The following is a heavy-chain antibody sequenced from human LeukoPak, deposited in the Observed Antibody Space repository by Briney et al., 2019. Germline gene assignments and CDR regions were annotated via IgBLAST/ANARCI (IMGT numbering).Heavy chain of an antibody. D-gene: IGHD3-22*01. Sequence: PSETLSLTCTVSGGSISSGDYYWSWIRQPPGKGLEWIGYIYYSGSTYYNPSLKSRVTISVDTSKNQFSLKLSSVTAADTAVYYCAREVQPDYYDSSGYPSGFDYWGQGTLVTVSS. V-gene: IGHV4-30-4*08. CDR3: AREVQPDYYDSSGYPSGFDY. CDR2: IYYSGST. J-gene: IGHJ4*02. CDR1: GGSISSGDYY.